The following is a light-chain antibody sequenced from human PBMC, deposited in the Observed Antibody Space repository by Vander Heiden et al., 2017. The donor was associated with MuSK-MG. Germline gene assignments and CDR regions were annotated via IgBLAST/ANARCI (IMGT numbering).Light chain of an antibody. CDR1: QSISGF. V-gene: IGKV1-39*01. Sequence: IQMTQSPSSLSASVGDRVTITCRASQSISGFLNWYQQKPGKAPKLLIYAASNLQSGVASRFSGSGSGTDFTLTISSLQPEDFATYYCQQSYNTPMYTFGQGTKLEI. J-gene: IGKJ2*01. CDR2: AAS. CDR3: QQSYNTPMYT.